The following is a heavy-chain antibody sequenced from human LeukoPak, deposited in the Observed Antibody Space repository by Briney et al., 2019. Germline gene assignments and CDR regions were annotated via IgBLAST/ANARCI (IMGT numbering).Heavy chain of an antibody. D-gene: IGHD6-13*01. CDR2: IYHSGST. CDR3: ARETGSSWYRNLYYYYYMDV. CDR1: GYSISSGYY. V-gene: IGHV4-38-2*02. Sequence: SETLSLTCTVSGYSISSGYYWGWIRQPPGKGLEWIGSIYHSGSTYYNPSLKSRVTISVDTSKNQFSLKLSSVTAADTAVYYCARETGSSWYRNLYYYYYMDVWGKGTTVTVSS. J-gene: IGHJ6*03.